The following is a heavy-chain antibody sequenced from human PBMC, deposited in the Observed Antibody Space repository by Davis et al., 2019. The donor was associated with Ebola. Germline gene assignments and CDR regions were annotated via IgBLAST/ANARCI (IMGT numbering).Heavy chain of an antibody. Sequence: SETLSLTCTVSGGSISSYYWSWIRQPPGKGLEWIGYIYYSGSTNYNPPLKSRVTISVDTSKNQFSLKLSSVTAADTAVYYCARLGNGLWELSDGVWFDPWGQGTLVTVSS. CDR3: ARLGNGLWELSDGVWFDP. V-gene: IGHV4-59*08. D-gene: IGHD1-26*01. CDR2: IYYSGST. J-gene: IGHJ5*02. CDR1: GGSISSYY.